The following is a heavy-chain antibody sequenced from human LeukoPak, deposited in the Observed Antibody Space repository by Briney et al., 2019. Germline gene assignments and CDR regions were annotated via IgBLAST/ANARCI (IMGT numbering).Heavy chain of an antibody. D-gene: IGHD5-12*01. CDR2: IHYSGTT. J-gene: IGHJ4*02. Sequence: SETLSLTCTVSGGSISTYYWSWIRQPPGKGLEWIGYIHYSGTTNYNPSLKNRVTISLDTSKNQFSLNLGYVTAADTAVYFCARMGGYSGYATHWGQGTLVTVSS. CDR1: GGSISTYY. CDR3: ARMGGYSGYATH. V-gene: IGHV4-59*08.